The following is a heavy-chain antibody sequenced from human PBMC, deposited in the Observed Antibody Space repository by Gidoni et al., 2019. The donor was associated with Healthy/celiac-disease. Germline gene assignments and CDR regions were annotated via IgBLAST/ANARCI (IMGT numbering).Heavy chain of an antibody. V-gene: IGHV1-69*01. CDR2: IIPIFGTA. Sequence: LEWMGGIIPIFGTANYAQKFQGRVTITADESTSTAYMELSSLRSEDTAVYYCASHPYVSGQVNWYFDLWGRGTLVTVSS. CDR3: ASHPYVSGQVNWYFDL. D-gene: IGHD3-10*01. J-gene: IGHJ2*01.